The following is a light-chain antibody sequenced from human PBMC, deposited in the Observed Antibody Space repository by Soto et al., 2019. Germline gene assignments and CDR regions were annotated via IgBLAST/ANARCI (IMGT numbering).Light chain of an antibody. J-gene: IGLJ2*01. Sequence: QSVLTQPASVSGSPGQSITISCTGTSSDVGGYNYVSWYQQHPGKAPKLMIFDVSNRPSGVSNRFSGSKSGNTASLTIYGLQVEDEAEYYCSSYTSSSTVVFGGGTKLTVL. CDR3: SSYTSSSTVV. CDR1: SSDVGGYNY. V-gene: IGLV2-14*01. CDR2: DVS.